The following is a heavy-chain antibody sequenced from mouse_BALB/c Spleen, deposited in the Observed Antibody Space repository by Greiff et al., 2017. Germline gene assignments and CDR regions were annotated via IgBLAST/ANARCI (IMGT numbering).Heavy chain of an antibody. CDR3: ARDIGGFAY. CDR2: IRNKANGYTT. CDR1: GFTFTDYY. J-gene: IGHJ3*01. Sequence: EVMLVESGGGLVQPGGSLRLSCATSGFTFTDYYMSWVRQPPGKALEWLGFIRNKANGYTTEYSASVKGRFTISRDNSQSILYLQMNTLRAEDSATYYCARDIGGFAYWGQGTLVTVSA. V-gene: IGHV7-3*02.